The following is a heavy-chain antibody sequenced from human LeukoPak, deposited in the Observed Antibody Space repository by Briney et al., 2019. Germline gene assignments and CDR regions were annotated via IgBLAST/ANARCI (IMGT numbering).Heavy chain of an antibody. D-gene: IGHD2-2*02. Sequence: GESLKISCKGSGYRFTSYWIGWVRPMPGKGLEGMGIIYPGDSDTRYSPSFQGQVTISADKSISTAYLQWSSLKASDTAMYYCARLHIVVVPAAISGWFDPWGQGTLVTVSS. V-gene: IGHV5-51*01. CDR2: IYPGDSDT. CDR3: ARLHIVVVPAAISGWFDP. J-gene: IGHJ5*02. CDR1: GYRFTSYW.